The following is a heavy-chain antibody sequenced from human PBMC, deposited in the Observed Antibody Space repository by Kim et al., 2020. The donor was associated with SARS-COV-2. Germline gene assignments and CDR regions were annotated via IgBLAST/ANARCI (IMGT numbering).Heavy chain of an antibody. D-gene: IGHD6-13*01. Sequence: KRYSPSLKSRITITKDTSKNQVVLTMTNMDPVDTATYYCAHSKQQLVADYWGQGTLVTVSS. CDR3: AHSKQQLVADY. CDR2: K. V-gene: IGHV2-5*01. J-gene: IGHJ4*02.